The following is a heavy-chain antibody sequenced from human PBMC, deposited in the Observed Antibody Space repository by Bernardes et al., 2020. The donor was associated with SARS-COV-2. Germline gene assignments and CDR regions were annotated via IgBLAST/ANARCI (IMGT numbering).Heavy chain of an antibody. CDR3: ARDGSGSLGGYYYYGMDV. V-gene: IGHV3-7*01. CDR1: GFTFSSYW. J-gene: IGHJ6*02. CDR2: IKQDGSEK. Sequence: GGSLRLSCAASGFTFSSYWMSWVRQAPGKGLEWVANIKQDGSEKYYVDSVKGRFTISRDNAKNSLYLQMNSLRAEDTAVYYCARDGSGSLGGYYYYGMDVWGQGTTVTVSS. D-gene: IGHD3-10*01.